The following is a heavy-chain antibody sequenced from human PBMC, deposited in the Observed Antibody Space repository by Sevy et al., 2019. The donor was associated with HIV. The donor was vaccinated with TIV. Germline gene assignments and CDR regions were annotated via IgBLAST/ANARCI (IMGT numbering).Heavy chain of an antibody. CDR2: ISGGDDST. Sequence: GGSLRLSCAASGFIFSDYAMSWVRQAPVKGLEWVSSISGGDDSTYYADSVKGRFTVSRDNSKNTLYLQMNTLRAEDTALYYCAKFGDYYDSGGYYWYFDFWGRGTLVTVSS. CDR3: AKFGDYYDSGGYYWYFDF. CDR1: GFIFSDYA. V-gene: IGHV3-23*01. J-gene: IGHJ2*01. D-gene: IGHD3-22*01.